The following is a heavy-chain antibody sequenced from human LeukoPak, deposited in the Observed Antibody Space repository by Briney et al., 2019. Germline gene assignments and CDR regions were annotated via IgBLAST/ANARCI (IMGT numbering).Heavy chain of an antibody. CDR1: GGSISSGSYY. CDR3: ARGNDFWSGPDY. Sequence: SETLSLTCTVSGGSISSGSYYWSWIRQPAGKGLEWIGRIYTSGSTNYNPSLKSRVTISVDKSKNQLSLKLSSVTAADTAVYYCARGNDFWSGPDYWGQGTLVTVSS. D-gene: IGHD3-3*01. J-gene: IGHJ4*02. CDR2: IYTSGST. V-gene: IGHV4-61*02.